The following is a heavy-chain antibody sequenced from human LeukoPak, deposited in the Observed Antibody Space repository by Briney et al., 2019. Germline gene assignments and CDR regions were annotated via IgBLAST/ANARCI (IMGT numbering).Heavy chain of an antibody. D-gene: IGHD3-22*01. Sequence: GASVKVSCKASGYTFTSNYMHWVRQAPGQGLEWMGIINPSGGSTSYAQKFQGRVTMTRDTSTSTVYMELSSLRSEDTAVYYCARDGIYDSSTYYAFDIWGQGTMVTVSS. CDR3: ARDGIYDSSTYYAFDI. V-gene: IGHV1-46*01. CDR1: GYTFTSNY. CDR2: INPSGGST. J-gene: IGHJ3*02.